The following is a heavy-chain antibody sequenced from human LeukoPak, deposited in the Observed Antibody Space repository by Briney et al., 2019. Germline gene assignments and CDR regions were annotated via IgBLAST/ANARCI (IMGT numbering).Heavy chain of an antibody. CDR1: GFTFSSFD. CDR2: IAYDGSNK. Sequence: GRSLRLSCVVSGFTFSSFDMHWVRQAPGKGLEWVAAIAYDGSNKYYADSVKGRFTISRDNAENTLYLQMNSLRAEDTALYYCARYSESYHAIDYWGQGTLVTVSS. V-gene: IGHV3-30*03. CDR3: ARYSESYHAIDY. J-gene: IGHJ4*02. D-gene: IGHD1-26*01.